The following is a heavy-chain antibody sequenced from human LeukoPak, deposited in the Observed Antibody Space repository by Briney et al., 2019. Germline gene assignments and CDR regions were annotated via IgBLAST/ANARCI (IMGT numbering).Heavy chain of an antibody. Sequence: SETLSLTCTVSGDSISPYYWSWIRQSPGKGLEWIGNIYHSGSTNFSPSLKRRVTMSVDKSKNQISLNLNSVAAADTAVYFWARGGYTYGFFRAFAFWGQGTLATVSS. V-gene: IGHV4-59*01. J-gene: IGHJ3*01. CDR2: IYHSGST. CDR3: ARGGYTYGFFRAFAF. D-gene: IGHD5-18*01. CDR1: GDSISPYY.